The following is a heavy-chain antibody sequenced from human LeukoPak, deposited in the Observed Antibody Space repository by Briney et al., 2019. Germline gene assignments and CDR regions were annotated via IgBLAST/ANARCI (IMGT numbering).Heavy chain of an antibody. J-gene: IGHJ4*02. D-gene: IGHD5-18*01. CDR1: GFTFSTYE. Sequence: PGGSLRLSCAASGFTFSTYEMNWFRQARGKGLEWVSYISSSGRTTYYADSVKGRFTISRDNAKNSLYLQMNSLRAEDTAVYYCARGGYGSSWGQGTLVTVSS. CDR3: ARGGYGSS. V-gene: IGHV3-48*03. CDR2: ISSSGRTT.